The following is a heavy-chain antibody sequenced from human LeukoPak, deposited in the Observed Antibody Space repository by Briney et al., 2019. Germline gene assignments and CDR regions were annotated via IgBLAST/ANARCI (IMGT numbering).Heavy chain of an antibody. J-gene: IGHJ4*02. CDR1: GFRFDEYG. CDR3: RAVAGTFHDY. Sequence: GGSLRLSCRGSGFRFDEYGMTWVRQAPGKGLEWVGFIRRTVNGRATDHAASVKDRFTISNDDFTSIAYLQMNSLRTEDTGVYYCRAVAGTFHDYWGQGTLVIVSS. D-gene: IGHD6-19*01. CDR2: IRRTVNGRAT. V-gene: IGHV3-49*04.